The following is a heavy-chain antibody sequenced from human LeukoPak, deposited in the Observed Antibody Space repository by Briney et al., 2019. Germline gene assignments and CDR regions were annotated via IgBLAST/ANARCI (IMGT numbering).Heavy chain of an antibody. J-gene: IGHJ4*02. CDR3: AKDRYSGYGDLDY. D-gene: IGHD5-12*01. V-gene: IGHV3-30-3*01. CDR1: GFTFSSYA. CDR2: ISYDGSNK. Sequence: GSLRLSCAASGFTFSSYAMHWVRQAPGKGLEWVAVISYDGSNKYYADSVKGRFTISRDNSKNTLYLQMNSLRAEDTAVYYCAKDRYSGYGDLDYWGQGTLVTVSS.